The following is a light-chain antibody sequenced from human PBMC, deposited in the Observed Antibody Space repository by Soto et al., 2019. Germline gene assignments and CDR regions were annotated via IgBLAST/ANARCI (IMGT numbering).Light chain of an antibody. J-gene: IGKJ4*01. Sequence: VLTHSPATLYLSPGERATLSCRASQSVYSYLAWYQQKPGQPPRLLISDVSNRATGMPTRFNGSGYGTVFTLTISSEEPEDVAVYYCQLRNDWPFTFGGGTNVEIK. CDR1: QSVYSY. CDR2: DVS. V-gene: IGKV3-11*01. CDR3: QLRNDWPFT.